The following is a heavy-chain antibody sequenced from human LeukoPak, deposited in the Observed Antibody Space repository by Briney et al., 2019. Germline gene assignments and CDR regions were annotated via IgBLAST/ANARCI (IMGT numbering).Heavy chain of an antibody. J-gene: IGHJ3*02. CDR2: IYPGDSDT. D-gene: IGHD6-13*01. V-gene: IGHV5-51*01. CDR3: ARRLSSPVVTAFDI. Sequence: HGESLKISCKGSGYSFTTYWIGWVRQMPGKGLEWMGIIYPGDSDTRYSPSFQGQVTISADKSISTAYLQWSSLKASDTAMYYCARRLSSPVVTAFDIWGQGTMVTVSS. CDR1: GYSFTTYW.